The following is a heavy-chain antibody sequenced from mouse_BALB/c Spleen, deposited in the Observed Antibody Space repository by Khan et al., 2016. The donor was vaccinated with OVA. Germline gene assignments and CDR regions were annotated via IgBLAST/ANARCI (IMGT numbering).Heavy chain of an antibody. Sequence: VQLQESGAELAKPGASVKMSCKASGYTFINYWMNWVKQRPGQGLEWIGYINPTTGYTEYNLKFKDKATLTADKSSSTAHMQLSSLTSEDSAVYYCARSGLRWDFDYWGQGTTLTVSA. CDR1: GYTFINYW. CDR2: INPTTGYT. V-gene: IGHV1-7*01. CDR3: ARSGLRWDFDY. D-gene: IGHD1-1*01. J-gene: IGHJ2*01.